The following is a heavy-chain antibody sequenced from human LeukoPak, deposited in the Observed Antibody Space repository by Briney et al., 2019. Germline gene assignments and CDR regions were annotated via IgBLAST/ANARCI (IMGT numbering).Heavy chain of an antibody. V-gene: IGHV3-48*04. J-gene: IGHJ4*02. D-gene: IGHD1-7*01. CDR3: ARDRVNWNYLSSVHY. CDR1: GFTFSSYA. Sequence: GGSLRLSCAASGFTFSSYAMRWVREARGKGVEWVSAISSSGSTIYYADSVKGRFTISRENDKNSLYVQMNSVRAEDAAVYDCARDRVNWNYLSSVHYWGQGTLLTVSS. CDR2: ISSSGSTI.